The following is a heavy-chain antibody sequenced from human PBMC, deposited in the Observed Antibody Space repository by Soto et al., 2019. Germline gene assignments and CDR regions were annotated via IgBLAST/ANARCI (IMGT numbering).Heavy chain of an antibody. J-gene: IGHJ5*02. CDR3: ASRITIFGVAIGWFDP. V-gene: IGHV1-69*06. D-gene: IGHD3-3*01. CDR2: IIPIFGTA. CDR1: GGTFSGYA. Sequence: SVKVSCKASGGTFSGYAISWVRQAPGQGLEWMGGIIPIFGTANYAQKFQGRVTITADKSTSTAYMELSSLRSEDTAVYYCASRITIFGVAIGWFDPWGQGTLVTVSS.